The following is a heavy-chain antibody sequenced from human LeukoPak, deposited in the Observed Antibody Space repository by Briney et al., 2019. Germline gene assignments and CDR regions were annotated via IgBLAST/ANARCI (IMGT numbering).Heavy chain of an antibody. CDR3: ARSFYYDTSGPYYFDY. CDR1: GFTFSSYA. Sequence: PGGSLRLSCTVSGFTFSSYAMTWVRQAPGKGLEWVSGISGGGTGTYYADSVKGRFTISRDNSKNTLYLQMNSLRAEDTAVYYCARSFYYDTSGPYYFDYWGQGTLVTVSS. J-gene: IGHJ4*02. D-gene: IGHD3-22*01. CDR2: ISGGGTGT. V-gene: IGHV3-23*01.